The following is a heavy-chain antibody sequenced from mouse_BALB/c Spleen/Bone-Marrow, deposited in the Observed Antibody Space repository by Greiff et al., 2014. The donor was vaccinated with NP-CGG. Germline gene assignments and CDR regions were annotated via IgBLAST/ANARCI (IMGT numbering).Heavy chain of an antibody. CDR1: GYTFTSYW. Sequence: VQLQQSGAELVKPGASVKMSCKASGYTFTSYWMHWVKQRPGQGLEWIGRIDPSDDYTNYNQEFKDKATLTVDKSSSTAYMQLSGLTSEDSAVYCCTDLGAYWGQGTLVTVSA. J-gene: IGHJ3*01. CDR3: TDLGAY. D-gene: IGHD2-10*02. CDR2: IDPSDDYT. V-gene: IGHV1S127*01.